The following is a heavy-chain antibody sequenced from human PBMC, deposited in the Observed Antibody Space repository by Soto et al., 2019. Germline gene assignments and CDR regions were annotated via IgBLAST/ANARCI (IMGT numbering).Heavy chain of an antibody. CDR3: TTDSLFTGQLVRMDN. V-gene: IGHV3-15*07. Sequence: PGGSLRLSCAASGFIFSDAWINWVLQAPWKGLEWVGRIKSKTDGGTTDFAAPVKGRFAISRDDSRDVVYMEMYSLKTDDTAVYFCTTDSLFTGQLVRMDNWGHGTLVTVSS. CDR1: GFIFSDAW. D-gene: IGHD3-9*01. J-gene: IGHJ4*01. CDR2: IKSKTDGGTT.